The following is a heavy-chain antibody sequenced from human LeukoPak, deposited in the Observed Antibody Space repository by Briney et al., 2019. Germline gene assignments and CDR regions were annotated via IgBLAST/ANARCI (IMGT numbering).Heavy chain of an antibody. D-gene: IGHD3-9*01. CDR2: ISGSGGST. V-gene: IGHV3-23*01. Sequence: PGGSLRLSCAASGFTFSSYGMSWVRQAPGKGLDWVSTISGSGGSTYYADSAKGRFTISRDNSKNTLYLQMNSLRAEDTAVYYCAKGVRYFGWLDYWGQGTLVTVSS. CDR1: GFTFSSYG. CDR3: AKGVRYFGWLDY. J-gene: IGHJ4*02.